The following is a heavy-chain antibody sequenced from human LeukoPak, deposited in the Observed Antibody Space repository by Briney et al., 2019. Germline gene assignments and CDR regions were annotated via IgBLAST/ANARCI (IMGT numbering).Heavy chain of an antibody. Sequence: GGSLRLSCAASGFTFSSYSMNWVRQAPGKGLEWVANIKQGGSEKYYVDSVKGRFTISRDNAKNSLYLQMNSLRAEDTAVYYCARTPRGYSYGYLPEYYFDYWGQGTLVTVSS. CDR3: ARTPRGYSYGYLPEYYFDY. CDR2: IKQGGSEK. CDR1: GFTFSSYS. V-gene: IGHV3-7*01. J-gene: IGHJ4*02. D-gene: IGHD5-18*01.